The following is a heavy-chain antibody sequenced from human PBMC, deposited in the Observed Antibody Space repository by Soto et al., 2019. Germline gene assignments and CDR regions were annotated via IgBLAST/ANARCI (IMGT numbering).Heavy chain of an antibody. CDR2: IIPIFGTA. V-gene: IGHV1-69*12. CDR1: GGTFSSYA. Sequence: QVQLVQSGAEVKKPGSSVKVSCKASGGTFSSYAISWVRQAPGQGLEWMGGIIPIFGTANNAQKFQGRVTITADESTSTAYMELSSMRSEDTAVYYCARDSSSSWKRGDWYFDLWGRGPLVTASS. J-gene: IGHJ2*01. D-gene: IGHD6-13*01. CDR3: ARDSSSSWKRGDWYFDL.